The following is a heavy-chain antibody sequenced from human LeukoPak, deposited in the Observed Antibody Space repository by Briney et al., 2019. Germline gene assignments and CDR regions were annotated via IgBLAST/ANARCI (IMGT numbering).Heavy chain of an antibody. CDR1: GFTFSGYS. CDR2: ITSSSSTT. Sequence: PGGSLRLSCAASGFTFSGYSMNWVRQAPGKGLEWISCITSSSSTTYYADSVKGRFTISRDNAKNSLYLQMNSLRAEDTAVYFCAKRGSTSCYDYWGQGTLVTVSS. J-gene: IGHJ4*02. V-gene: IGHV3-48*04. CDR3: AKRGSTSCYDY. D-gene: IGHD2-2*01.